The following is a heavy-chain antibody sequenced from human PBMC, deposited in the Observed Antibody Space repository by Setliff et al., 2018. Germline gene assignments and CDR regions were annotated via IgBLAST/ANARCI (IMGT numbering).Heavy chain of an antibody. CDR1: GFTFSSYW. J-gene: IGHJ4*02. CDR2: MRSDGSTT. Sequence: SLRLSCAAAGFTFSSYWMHWVRQTPGKGLVWVSRMRSDGSTTDYADSVRGRFTISRDNAKNTLFLQMNGLRAEDTAVYYCARSRDDYSLWDSWGQGTLVTVSS. CDR3: ARSRDDYSLWDS. V-gene: IGHV3-74*01. D-gene: IGHD4-4*01.